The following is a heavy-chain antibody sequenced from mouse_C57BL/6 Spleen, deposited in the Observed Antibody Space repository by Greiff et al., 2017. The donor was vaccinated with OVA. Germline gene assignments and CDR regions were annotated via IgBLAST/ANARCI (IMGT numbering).Heavy chain of an antibody. J-gene: IGHJ4*01. CDR3: AKGAPAMDY. Sequence: EVQLQQSGPGLVKPSQSLSLTCSVTGYSITSGYYWNWIRQFPGNKLEWMGYISYDGSNNYNPSLKNRISITRDTSKNQFFLKLNSVTTEDTATYYCAKGAPAMDYWGQGTSVTVSS. CDR2: ISYDGSN. CDR1: GYSITSGYY. V-gene: IGHV3-6*01.